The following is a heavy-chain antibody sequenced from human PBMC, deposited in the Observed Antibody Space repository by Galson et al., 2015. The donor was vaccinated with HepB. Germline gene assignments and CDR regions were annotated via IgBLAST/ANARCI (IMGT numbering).Heavy chain of an antibody. Sequence: SLRLSCAASGFTFSSYWMHWVRQAPGKGLVWVSRINSDGSSTSYADSVKGRFTISRDNAKNTLYLQMNSLRAEDTAVYYCARAKRGYSYGCAFDYWGQGTLVTVSS. J-gene: IGHJ4*02. D-gene: IGHD5-18*01. CDR1: GFTFSSYW. CDR2: INSDGSST. V-gene: IGHV3-74*01. CDR3: ARAKRGYSYGCAFDY.